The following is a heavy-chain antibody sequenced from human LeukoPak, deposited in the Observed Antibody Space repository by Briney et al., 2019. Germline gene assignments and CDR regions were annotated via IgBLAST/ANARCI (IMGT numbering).Heavy chain of an antibody. CDR1: GFTFSSYW. Sequence: GGSLRLSCAASGFTFSSYWMSWVRQAPGKGLEWVANIKQDGSEKYYVDSVKGRFTISRDNAKNSLYLQLNSLRAEDMALYYCARGRYYHDTSGYYSLDYWGQGTLVTVSS. V-gene: IGHV3-7*03. D-gene: IGHD3-22*01. CDR3: ARGRYYHDTSGYYSLDY. CDR2: IKQDGSEK. J-gene: IGHJ4*02.